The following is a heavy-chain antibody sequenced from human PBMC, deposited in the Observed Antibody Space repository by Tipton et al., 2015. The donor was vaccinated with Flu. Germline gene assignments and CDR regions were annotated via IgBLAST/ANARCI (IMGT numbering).Heavy chain of an antibody. CDR2: INPNDNDNGT. J-gene: IGHJ3*02. CDR3: ARDGAGYQGAFDM. V-gene: IGHV1-2*02. CDR1: GYTFTAHY. Sequence: QVQLVQSGAEVKKPGASVKVSCKGSGYTFTAHYMHWVRQAPGQGLEWMGWINPNDNDNGTRYAQKFQGRVTMTRDTSISTVYMELSRMTSDGTAVYYCARDGAGYQGAFDMWGQGTMVIVSS. D-gene: IGHD5-12*01.